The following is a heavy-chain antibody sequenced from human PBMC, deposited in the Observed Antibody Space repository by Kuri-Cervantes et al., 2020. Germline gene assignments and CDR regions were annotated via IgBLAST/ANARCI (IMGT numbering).Heavy chain of an antibody. CDR1: GFSLSNARMG. V-gene: IGHV4-4*02. D-gene: IGHD6-13*01. CDR3: ARGSHSSSWYGWGGDYYYYGMDV. CDR2: INHSGST. Sequence: SGPTLVKPTETLTLTCTVSGFSLSNARMGVSWIRQPPGKGLEWIGEINHSGSTNYNPSLKSRVTISVDTSKNQFSLKLSSVTAADTAVYYCARGSHSSSWYGWGGDYYYYGMDVWGQGTTVTVSS. J-gene: IGHJ6*02.